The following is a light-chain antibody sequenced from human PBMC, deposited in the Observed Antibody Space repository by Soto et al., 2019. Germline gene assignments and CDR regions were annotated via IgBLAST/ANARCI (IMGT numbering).Light chain of an antibody. Sequence: QSALTQPASVSGSPGQSITISCTGTSSDVGDYHYVSWYQQHPGKAPKLIIYGVSNRPSGISNRFSGSKSGNTASLTISGLQAEDEADYYFSSYTSTNTLVFGGGTKLTVL. J-gene: IGLJ2*01. CDR2: GVS. V-gene: IGLV2-14*01. CDR1: SSDVGDYHY. CDR3: SSYTSTNTLV.